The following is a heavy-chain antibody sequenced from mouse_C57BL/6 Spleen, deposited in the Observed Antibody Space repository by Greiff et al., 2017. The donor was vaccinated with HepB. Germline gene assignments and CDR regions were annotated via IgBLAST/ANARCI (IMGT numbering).Heavy chain of an antibody. V-gene: IGHV1-80*01. CDR3: AREGGNWSFAY. Sequence: QVQLKQSGAELVKPGASVKISCKASGYAFSSYWMNWVKQRPGKGLEWIGQIYPGDGDTNYNGKFKGKATLTADKSSSSAYMQLSSLTAEDSAVYFCAREGGNWSFAYWGQGTLVSVSA. J-gene: IGHJ3*01. CDR1: GYAFSSYW. D-gene: IGHD2-1*01. CDR2: IYPGDGDT.